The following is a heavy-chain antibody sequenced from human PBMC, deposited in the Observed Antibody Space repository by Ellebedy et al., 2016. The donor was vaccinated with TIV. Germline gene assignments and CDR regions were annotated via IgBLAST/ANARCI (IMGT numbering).Heavy chain of an antibody. CDR1: GYTFSSYY. Sequence: AASVKVSCKASGYTFSSYYMHWVRQAPGQGLEWMGIINTSGGSTTYAQNLKGRVTMTRDTSTTTVYMELSSLRSEDTAVYYCARARSSGWLHTPDYWGQGTLVIVSS. J-gene: IGHJ4*02. V-gene: IGHV1-46*04. D-gene: IGHD6-19*01. CDR3: ARARSSGWLHTPDY. CDR2: INTSGGST.